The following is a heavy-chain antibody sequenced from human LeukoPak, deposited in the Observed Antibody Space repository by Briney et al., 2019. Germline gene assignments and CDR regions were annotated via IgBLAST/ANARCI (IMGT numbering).Heavy chain of an antibody. J-gene: IGHJ6*02. D-gene: IGHD1-26*01. Sequence: PSETLSLTCAVYGGSSTTYYWGWIRQPPGKGLEWIGSIYYSGSTYYNPSLKSRVTISVDTSKNQFSLKLSSVTAADTAVYYCARQGDSYYYYGMDVWGQGTTVTVSS. CDR1: GGSSTTYY. V-gene: IGHV4-39*01. CDR2: IYYSGST. CDR3: ARQGDSYYYYGMDV.